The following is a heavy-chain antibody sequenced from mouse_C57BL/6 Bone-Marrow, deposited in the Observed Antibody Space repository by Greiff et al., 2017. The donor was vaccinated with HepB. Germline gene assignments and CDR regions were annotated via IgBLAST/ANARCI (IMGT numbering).Heavy chain of an antibody. J-gene: IGHJ3*01. CDR2: INPNNGGT. V-gene: IGHV1-18*01. CDR3: ASGTTVPFAY. D-gene: IGHD1-1*01. CDR1: GYTFTDYN. Sequence: DVQLQESGPELVKPGASVKIPCKASGYTFTDYNMDWVKQSHGKSLEWIGDINPNNGGTIYNQKFKGKATLTVDKSSSTAYMELRSLTAEDTAVYYCASGTTVPFAYWGQGTLVTVSA.